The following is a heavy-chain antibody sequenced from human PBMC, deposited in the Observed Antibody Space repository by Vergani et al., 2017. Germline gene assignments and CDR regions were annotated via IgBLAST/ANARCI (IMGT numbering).Heavy chain of an antibody. CDR2: ISSSSTI. V-gene: IGHV3-48*01. D-gene: IGHD6-13*01. CDR1: GFTFSSYS. CDR3: ARGAAAMNLFDY. Sequence: EVQLVESGGGLVQPGGSLRLSCAASGFTFSSYSMNWVRQAPGKGLEWVSYISSSSTIYYADSVKGRFTISRDNAKNSLYLQMNSLRAEDTAVYYCARGAAAMNLFDYWGQGTLVTVSS. J-gene: IGHJ4*02.